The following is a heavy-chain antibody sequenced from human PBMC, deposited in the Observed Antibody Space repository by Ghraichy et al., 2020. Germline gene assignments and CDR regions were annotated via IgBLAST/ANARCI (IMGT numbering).Heavy chain of an antibody. J-gene: IGHJ6*02. CDR1: GFTFSSYS. D-gene: IGHD6-19*01. Sequence: GGSLRLSCAASGFTFSSYSMNWVRQAPGKGLEWVSYISSSSSTIYYADSVKGRFTISRDNAKNSLYLQMNSLRDEDTAVYYCARDTADSSGWYPYYYYYGMDVWGQGTTVTVSS. CDR3: ARDTADSSGWYPYYYYYGMDV. V-gene: IGHV3-48*02. CDR2: ISSSSSTI.